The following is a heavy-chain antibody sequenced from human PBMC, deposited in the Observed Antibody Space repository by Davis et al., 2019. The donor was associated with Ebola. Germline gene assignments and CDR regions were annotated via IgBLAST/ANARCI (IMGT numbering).Heavy chain of an antibody. CDR2: ISYDGSNK. CDR1: GFTFSSYG. Sequence: GESLKISCAASGFTFSSYGMHWVRQAPGKGLEWVAVISYDGSNKYYADSVKGRFTISRDNAKNSLYLQMNSLRAEDTAVYYCARVFGVVTHYGMDVWGQGTTVTVSS. J-gene: IGHJ6*02. V-gene: IGHV3-30*03. D-gene: IGHD3-3*01. CDR3: ARVFGVVTHYGMDV.